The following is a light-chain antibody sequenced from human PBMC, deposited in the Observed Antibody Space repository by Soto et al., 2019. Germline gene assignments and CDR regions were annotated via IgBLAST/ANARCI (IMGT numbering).Light chain of an antibody. CDR2: EVN. CDR3: SSYAGSSNV. J-gene: IGLJ1*01. V-gene: IGLV2-8*01. Sequence: QSALTKPHSASGSPGQSVAISCTGTSSDDGGYHDVSWYQQHPGKAPKLMIYEVNKRPSGVPDRFSGSKSGNTASLTVSGLQAEDESDYYCSSYAGSSNVFGTGTKLTVL. CDR1: SSDDGGYHD.